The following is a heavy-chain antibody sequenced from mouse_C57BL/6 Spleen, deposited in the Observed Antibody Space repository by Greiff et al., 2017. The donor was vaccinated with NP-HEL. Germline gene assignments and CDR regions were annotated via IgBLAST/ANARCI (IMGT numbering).Heavy chain of an antibody. CDR3: ANYGSRYVG. D-gene: IGHD1-1*01. Sequence: QVQLQQPGAELVKPGASVKMSCKASGYTFTSYWITWVKQRPGQGLEWIGDIYPGSGSTNYNEKFKSKATQTVDTSSSTDYMQLSSLTSEDSAVYYCANYGSRYVGWGQGTTLTVSA. CDR2: IYPGSGST. V-gene: IGHV1-55*01. J-gene: IGHJ2*01. CDR1: GYTFTSYW.